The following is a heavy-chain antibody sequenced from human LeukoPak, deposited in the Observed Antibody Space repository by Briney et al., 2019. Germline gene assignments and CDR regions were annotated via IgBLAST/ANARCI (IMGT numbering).Heavy chain of an antibody. D-gene: IGHD3-10*01. CDR2: INHSGST. Sequence: SETLSLTCAVYGGSFSGYYWSWIRQPPGKGLEWIGEINHSGSTNYNPSLKSRVTISVDTSKNQFSLKLSSVTAADTAVYYCARRRYYYGSGSYYKPPYYYYYYMDVWGKGTTVTISS. CDR1: GGSFSGYY. J-gene: IGHJ6*03. V-gene: IGHV4-34*01. CDR3: ARRRYYYGSGSYYKPPYYYYYYMDV.